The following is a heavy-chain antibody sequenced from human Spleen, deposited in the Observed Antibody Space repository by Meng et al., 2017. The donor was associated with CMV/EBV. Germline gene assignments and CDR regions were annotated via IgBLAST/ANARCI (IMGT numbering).Heavy chain of an antibody. CDR1: GFTFSYYY. D-gene: IGHD5-18*01. CDR2: IWYDGSNK. J-gene: IGHJ4*02. Sequence: GGSLRLSCAASGFTFSYYYMSGVRQAPGKGLEWVAVIWYDGSNKYYADSVKGRFIISRDNPKNTLYLQMNSLRAEDTAVYYCAKANSYGLYYFDYWGQGTLVTVSS. V-gene: IGHV3-33*06. CDR3: AKANSYGLYYFDY.